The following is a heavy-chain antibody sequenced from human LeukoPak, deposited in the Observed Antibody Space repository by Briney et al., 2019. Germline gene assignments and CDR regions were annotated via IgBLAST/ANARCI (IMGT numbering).Heavy chain of an antibody. CDR3: ARVSRWYGEYFDY. V-gene: IGHV4-61*02. D-gene: IGHD6-19*01. Sequence: SETLSLTCTVSGGSISSGSYYWSWIRQPAGQGLEYIGRMYTSGSTNYNPSLKSRVTISVDTSKNQFSLKLSSVTAADTAVYYCARVSRWYGEYFDYWGQGTLVTVSS. CDR1: GGSISSGSYY. J-gene: IGHJ4*02. CDR2: MYTSGST.